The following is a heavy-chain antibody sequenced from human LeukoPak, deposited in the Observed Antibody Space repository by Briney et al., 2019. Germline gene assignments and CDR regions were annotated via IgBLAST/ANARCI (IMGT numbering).Heavy chain of an antibody. CDR2: IYYSGST. D-gene: IGHD3-10*01. CDR1: GGSISSYY. CDR3: ARANMVRGVRFFDY. J-gene: IGHJ4*02. V-gene: IGHV4-59*01. Sequence: KPSETLSLTCTVSGGSISSYYWSCIRQPPGKGLEWIGYIYYSGSTNYNPSLKSRVTISVDTSKNQFSLKLSSVTAADTAVYYCARANMVRGVRFFDYWGQGTLVTLSS.